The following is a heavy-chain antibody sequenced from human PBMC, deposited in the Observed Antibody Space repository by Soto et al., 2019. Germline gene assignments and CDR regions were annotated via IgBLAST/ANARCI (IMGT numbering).Heavy chain of an antibody. J-gene: IGHJ4*02. D-gene: IGHD1-26*01. CDR3: ARGVGAYRFDS. Sequence: QVQLQESGPGLVKPSQTLSLTCTVSGGSISSGDYYWSWIRQPPGEGLEWIGYSYYSGSTYYNPSLKSRVTLSVDTSKNQFSLSLSSVTAADTAVYSCARGVGAYRFDSWGQGTLVTVSS. V-gene: IGHV4-30-4*01. CDR2: SYYSGST. CDR1: GGSISSGDYY.